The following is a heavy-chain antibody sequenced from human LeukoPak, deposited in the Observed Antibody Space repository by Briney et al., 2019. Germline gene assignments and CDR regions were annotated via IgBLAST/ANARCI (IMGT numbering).Heavy chain of an antibody. J-gene: IGHJ6*02. CDR1: GFTFSNYD. CDR2: IGTAGDP. D-gene: IGHD3-3*01. V-gene: IGHV3-13*05. CDR3: ARDGGYGMDV. Sequence: GGSLRLSCAASGFTFSNYDIHWVRQATGKGLEWVSGIGTAGDPYYTGSVKGRFTISRENAKNSLYLQMNSLRAEDTAVYYCARDGGYGMDVWGQGTTVTVSS.